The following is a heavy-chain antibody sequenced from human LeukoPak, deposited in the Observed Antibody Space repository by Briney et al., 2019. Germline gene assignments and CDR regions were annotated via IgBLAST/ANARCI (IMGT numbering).Heavy chain of an antibody. Sequence: GGSLRLSCAASGFTFSSYSMSWVRQAPGKGLEWVSIISGYGDITFYADSAKGRFTISRDNSKNTLYLQMNSLRAEDTAVYYCAKRPSGYDLARYFDSRGQGTLVTVSS. CDR2: ISGYGDIT. V-gene: IGHV3-23*01. CDR3: AKRPSGYDLARYFDS. D-gene: IGHD5-12*01. J-gene: IGHJ4*02. CDR1: GFTFSSYS.